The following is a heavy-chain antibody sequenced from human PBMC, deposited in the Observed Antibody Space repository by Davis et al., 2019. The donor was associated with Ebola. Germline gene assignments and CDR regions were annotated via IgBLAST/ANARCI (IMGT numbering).Heavy chain of an antibody. CDR3: ARDGRFHYGMDV. CDR1: GGTFSSYA. V-gene: IGHV1-69*06. CDR2: IIPIFGTA. D-gene: IGHD1-26*01. J-gene: IGHJ6*02. Sequence: AASVKVSCKASGGTFSSYAISWVRQAPGQGLEWMGGIIPIFGTANYAQKFQGRVTITADKSTSTAYMELSSLRSEDTAVYYCARDGRFHYGMDVWGQGTTVTVSS.